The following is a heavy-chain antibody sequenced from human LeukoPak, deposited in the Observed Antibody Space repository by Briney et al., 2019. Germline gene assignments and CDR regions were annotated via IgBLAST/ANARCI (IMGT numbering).Heavy chain of an antibody. V-gene: IGHV4-59*01. CDR2: IYSSGST. J-gene: IGHJ4*02. Sequence: SETLSLTCNVSGGSIRGYYWSWIRQPPGKGLEWIGYIYSSGSTNYNPSLRSRVTISVDTSKNQFSLKLSSVTAADTAVYYCASLYGDYVQGYYFDYWGQGTLVTVSS. CDR1: GGSIRGYY. CDR3: ASLYGDYVQGYYFDY. D-gene: IGHD4-17*01.